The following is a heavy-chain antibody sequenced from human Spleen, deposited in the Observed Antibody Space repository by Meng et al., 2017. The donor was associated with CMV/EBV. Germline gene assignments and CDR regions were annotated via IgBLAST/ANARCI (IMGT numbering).Heavy chain of an antibody. Sequence: SDNYMDWVRQARGKGLEWVDRIRKKANSYSTEYVASVKDRFTISRDDSKSSLYLQMNSLKTEDTAVYYCVRGYRSDTNWYSGDYWGQGTLVTVSS. J-gene: IGHJ4*02. V-gene: IGHV3-72*01. CDR3: VRGYRSDTNWYSGDY. D-gene: IGHD2-15*01. CDR2: IRKKANSYST. CDR1: SDNY.